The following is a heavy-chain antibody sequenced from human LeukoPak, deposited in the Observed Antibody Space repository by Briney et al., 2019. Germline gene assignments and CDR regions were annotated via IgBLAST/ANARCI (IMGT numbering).Heavy chain of an antibody. V-gene: IGHV4-34*01. Sequence: PSETLSLTCAVYGGSFSGYYWSWIRQPPGKGLEWIGEINHSGSTNYNPSLKSRVTISVDTSKDQFSLKLSSVTAADTAVYYCARGRGVLVRAFDIWGQGTMVTVSS. CDR3: ARGRGVLVRAFDI. D-gene: IGHD6-13*01. CDR1: GGSFSGYY. J-gene: IGHJ3*02. CDR2: INHSGST.